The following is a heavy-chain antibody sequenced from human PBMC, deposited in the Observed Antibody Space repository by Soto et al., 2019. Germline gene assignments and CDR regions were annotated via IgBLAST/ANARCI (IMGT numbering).Heavy chain of an antibody. J-gene: IGHJ4*02. CDR1: GYTFNAYY. V-gene: IGHV1-2*02. CDR2: INPDSGGT. D-gene: IGHD1-26*01. Sequence: QVQLVQSGAEVKKPGASVKVSCKASGYTFNAYYIHWVRQAPGQGLEWMGCINPDSGGTKYAQKFQGRVTMTRDTSIPTAYMDLSSLRSDDTAVYYCARALSFGSGTFDYWGQGTLVTVSS. CDR3: ARALSFGSGTFDY.